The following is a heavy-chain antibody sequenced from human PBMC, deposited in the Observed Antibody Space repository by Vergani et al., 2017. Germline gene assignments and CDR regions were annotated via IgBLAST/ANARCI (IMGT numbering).Heavy chain of an antibody. D-gene: IGHD3-10*01. CDR2: ISYDGSNK. V-gene: IGHV3-30*18. CDR3: ANFGSGTNYYMDV. CDR1: GFTFSSYG. Sequence: QVQLVESGGGVVQPGRSLRLSCAASGFTFSSYGMHWVRQAPGKGLEWVAVISYDGSNKYYADSVKGRFTISRDNSKNTLYLQMNSLRAEDTAVYYCANFGSGTNYYMDVWGKGTTVTVSS. J-gene: IGHJ6*03.